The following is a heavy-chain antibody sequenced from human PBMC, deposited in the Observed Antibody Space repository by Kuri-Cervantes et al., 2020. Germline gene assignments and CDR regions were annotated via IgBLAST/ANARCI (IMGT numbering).Heavy chain of an antibody. D-gene: IGHD1-26*01. J-gene: IGHJ4*02. CDR3: ARGGTIWHY. Sequence: GSLRLSCTVSGGSISSYYWSWIRQPPGKGLEWIGYIYYSGSTNYNPSLKSRVTISVDTSKNQFSLQLSSVTAADTAVYYCARGGTIWHYWGQGTLVTVSS. CDR1: GGSISSYY. CDR2: IYYSGST. V-gene: IGHV4-59*01.